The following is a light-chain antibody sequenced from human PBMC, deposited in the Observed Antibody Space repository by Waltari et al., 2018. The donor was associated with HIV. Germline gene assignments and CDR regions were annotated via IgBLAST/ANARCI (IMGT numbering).Light chain of an antibody. CDR1: QSVSSSY. V-gene: IGKV3-20*01. Sequence: EIVLTQSPGTLSLSPGERATLSCRASQSVSSSYLAWYQQKPGQAPRLLIYGASSRATGIPDRFSGSGSGTDFTLTISRLEPEDFAVYYCQQYGSSPTVDPQYSFGQGTKLEIK. CDR3: QQYGSSPTVDPQYS. CDR2: GAS. J-gene: IGKJ2*03.